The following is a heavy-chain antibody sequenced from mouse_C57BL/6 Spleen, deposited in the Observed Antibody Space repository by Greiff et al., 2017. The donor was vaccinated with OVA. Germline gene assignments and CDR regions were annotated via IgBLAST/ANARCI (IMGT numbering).Heavy chain of an antibody. D-gene: IGHD3-3*01. CDR3: ARRAFYYFDY. CDR1: GYTFTSYW. CDR2: IHPNSGST. Sequence: QVRLQQPGAELVKPGASVKLSCKASGYTFTSYWMHWVKQRPGQGLEWIGMIHPNSGSTNYNEKFKSKATLTVDKSSSTAYMQLSSLTSEDSAVYYCARRAFYYFDYWGQGTTLTVSS. V-gene: IGHV1-64*01. J-gene: IGHJ2*01.